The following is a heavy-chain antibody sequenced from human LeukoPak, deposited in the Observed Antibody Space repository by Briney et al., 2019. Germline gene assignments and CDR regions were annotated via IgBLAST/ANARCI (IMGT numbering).Heavy chain of an antibody. D-gene: IGHD3-22*01. V-gene: IGHV4-39*01. CDR1: GGSISSSSYY. J-gene: IGHJ4*02. CDR2: IYYSGST. CDR3: ARRRDYYDSSGYSIMFDY. Sequence: SETLSLTCTVSGGSISSSSYYWGWIRQPPGKGLEWIGSIYYSGSTYYNPSLKSRVTISVDTSKNQFSLKLSSVTAADTAVYYCARRRDYYDSSGYSIMFDYWGQGTLVTVSS.